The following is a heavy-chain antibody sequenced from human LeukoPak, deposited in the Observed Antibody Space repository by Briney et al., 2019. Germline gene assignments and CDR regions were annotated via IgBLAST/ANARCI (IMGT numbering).Heavy chain of an antibody. V-gene: IGHV3-49*03. J-gene: IGHJ4*02. Sequence: GGSLRLSCTASGFTFGDYAMSWIRQAPGKGLEWVGFIRSKAYGETADYAASVKGRFTISRDDSKAIAYLQMNSLKTEDTAVYHCTRDRGAYNLYDYWGQGTLVTVTS. CDR1: GFTFGDYA. CDR2: IRSKAYGETA. D-gene: IGHD1-1*01. CDR3: TRDRGAYNLYDY.